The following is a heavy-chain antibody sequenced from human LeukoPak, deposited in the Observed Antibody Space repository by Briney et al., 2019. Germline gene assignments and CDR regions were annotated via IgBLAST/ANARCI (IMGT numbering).Heavy chain of an antibody. CDR1: GGSISSHY. J-gene: IGHJ3*01. CDR2: VYTRGNT. D-gene: IGHD5/OR15-5a*01. V-gene: IGHV4-4*07. CDR3: ARGHQGSTPHDASDV. Sequence: SETLSLTCSVSGGSISSHYWSWIRQPAGRGLEWIGRVYTRGNTDYNPSLKSRLMMSVDMSKNQFSLSLSSVTAADTAVYYCARGHQGSTPHDASDVWGPGTMVTVSS.